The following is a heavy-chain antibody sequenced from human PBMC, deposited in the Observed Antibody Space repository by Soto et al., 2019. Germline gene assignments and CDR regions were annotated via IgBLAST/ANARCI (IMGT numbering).Heavy chain of an antibody. J-gene: IGHJ4*02. Sequence: SETLSLTCTVSGGSINSYYWSWIRQPPGKGLEWIGQIYYTGSTNYNPSLKSRVTISVDRSKNQFSLKLSSVTAADTAVYYCARKITIFGADYFDYWGQGTLVTVSS. D-gene: IGHD3-3*01. CDR1: GGSINSYY. V-gene: IGHV4-59*08. CDR3: ARKITIFGADYFDY. CDR2: IYYTGST.